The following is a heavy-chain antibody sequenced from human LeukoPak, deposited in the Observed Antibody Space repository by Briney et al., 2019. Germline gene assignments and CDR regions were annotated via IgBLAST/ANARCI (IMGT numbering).Heavy chain of an antibody. CDR2: ISSSSSDI. D-gene: IGHD1-1*01. CDR3: AREMNDRELDFFYGMDV. CDR1: GFTFTSYT. V-gene: IGHV3-21*01. Sequence: PGGSLRLSCATSGFTFTSYTMNWVRQAPGKGLEWASYISSSSSDISFADSVKGRFAISRDNVKNLVYLQMSSLRAEDTAVYFCAREMNDRELDFFYGMDVWGQGTTVTVSS. J-gene: IGHJ6*02.